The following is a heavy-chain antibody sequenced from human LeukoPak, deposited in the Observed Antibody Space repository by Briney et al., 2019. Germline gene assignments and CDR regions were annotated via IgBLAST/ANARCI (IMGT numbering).Heavy chain of an antibody. D-gene: IGHD6-13*01. V-gene: IGHV3-74*01. CDR2: INSDGSST. J-gene: IGHJ4*02. Sequence: GTLRCYGAASGFTCSSYWMHWDGQAPGKELIWVSRINSDGSSTSYADSVKGRFTISRDNAKNTLYLQMNSLRAEDTAVYYCARTPYSSSWTLGYWGQGTLVTVSS. CDR3: ARTPYSSSWTLGY. CDR1: GFTCSSYW.